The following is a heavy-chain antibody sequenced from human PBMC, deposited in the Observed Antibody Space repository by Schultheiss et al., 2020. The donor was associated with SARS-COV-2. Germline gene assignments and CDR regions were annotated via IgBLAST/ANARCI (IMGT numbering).Heavy chain of an antibody. CDR2: ISYDGSNK. J-gene: IGHJ4*02. V-gene: IGHV3-30*07. Sequence: GESLKISCAASGFTFSSYAMRWVRQAPGKGLEWVAVISYDGSNKYYADSVKGRFTISRDNSKNTLYLQMNSLRAEDTAVYYCAKALLVVAADYWGQGTLVTVSS. D-gene: IGHD6-19*01. CDR1: GFTFSSYA. CDR3: AKALLVVAADY.